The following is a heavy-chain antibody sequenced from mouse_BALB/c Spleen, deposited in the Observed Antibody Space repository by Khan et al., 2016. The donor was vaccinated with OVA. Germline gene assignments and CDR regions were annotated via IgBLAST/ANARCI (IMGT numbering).Heavy chain of an antibody. CDR2: INPSTGYT. V-gene: IGHV1-4*01. J-gene: IGHJ3*01. D-gene: IGHD1-1*01. Sequence: VQLQQSGAELVKPGASVKMSCKASGYTLTSYRMHWVKQRPGQGLEWIGYINPSTGYTDYNQRFKDKATLTADKSSSTAYMQLRSLTSEDSAVYYCASHDSSSAWFTYWGQGTLVTVSA. CDR1: GYTLTSYR. CDR3: ASHDSSSAWFTY.